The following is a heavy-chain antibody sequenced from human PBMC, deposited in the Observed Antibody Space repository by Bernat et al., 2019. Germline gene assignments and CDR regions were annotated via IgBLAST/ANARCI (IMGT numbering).Heavy chain of an antibody. CDR2: ISGSGGST. CDR3: AKDPYYDFWSGF. J-gene: IGHJ4*02. D-gene: IGHD3-3*01. CDR1: GLTFSSYA. Sequence: EVQLLESGGGLVQPGGSLRLSCAASGLTFSSYAMSWVRQAPGKGLEWVSAISGSGGSTYYADSVKGRFTIYRDNSKNTLYLQMNSLRAEDTAVYYCAKDPYYDFWSGFWGQGTLVTVSS. V-gene: IGHV3-23*01.